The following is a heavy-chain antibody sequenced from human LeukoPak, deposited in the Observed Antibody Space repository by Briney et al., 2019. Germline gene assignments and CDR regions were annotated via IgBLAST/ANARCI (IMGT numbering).Heavy chain of an antibody. CDR2: ISYDGSNK. CDR1: GFTFSSYG. CDR3: AKDLRLYYYDSRGVRGFDC. D-gene: IGHD3-22*01. V-gene: IGHV3-30*18. J-gene: IGHJ4*02. Sequence: GGSLRLSCAASGFTFSSYGMHWVRQAPGKGLEWVAVISYDGSNKYYADSVKGRFTISRDNSKNTLYLQMNSLRAEDTAVYYCAKDLRLYYYDSRGVRGFDCWGQGTLVTVSS.